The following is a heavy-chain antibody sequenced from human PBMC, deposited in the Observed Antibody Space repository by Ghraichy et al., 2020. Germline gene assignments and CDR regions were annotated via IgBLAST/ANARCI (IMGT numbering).Heavy chain of an antibody. CDR3: ASPDGTGRQDYMDV. D-gene: IGHD1-1*01. CDR2: IYSDGST. V-gene: IGHV4-39*01. Sequence: GSLRLSCTVSGASISSSDHYWGWIRQPPGKGLEWIGSIYSDGSTYHAPSLKSRVTISVDTSKNQFSLKLSSVTAADTAVYYCASPDGTGRQDYMDVWGKGTTVTVSS. CDR1: GASISSSDHY. J-gene: IGHJ6*03.